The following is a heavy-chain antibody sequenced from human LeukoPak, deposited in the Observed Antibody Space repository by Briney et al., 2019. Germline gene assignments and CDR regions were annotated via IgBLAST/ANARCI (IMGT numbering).Heavy chain of an antibody. V-gene: IGHV4-61*01. CDR1: GGSISSSSYY. Sequence: PSETLSLTCTVSGGSISSSSYYWSWVRQPPGRGLEWIGYIYYSGSTNYNPSLKSRVTISLDTSKNQFSLKLTSVTAADTAVYYCARQSQGYCSTTSCHSWFDPWGQGALVTVSS. CDR2: IYYSGST. D-gene: IGHD2-2*01. CDR3: ARQSQGYCSTTSCHSWFDP. J-gene: IGHJ5*02.